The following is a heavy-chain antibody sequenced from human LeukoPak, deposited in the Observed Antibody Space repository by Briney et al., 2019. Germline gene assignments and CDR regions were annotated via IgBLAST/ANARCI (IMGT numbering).Heavy chain of an antibody. D-gene: IGHD3-10*01. V-gene: IGHV1-69*13. J-gene: IGHJ6*02. Sequence: GASAKVSCKASGYTFTSYGISWVRQAPGQGLEWMGGIIPIFGTANYAQKFQGRVTITADESTSTAYMGLSSLRSEDTAVYYALFHMVRGVHYYYYYGMDVWGQGTTVTVSS. CDR1: GYTFTSYG. CDR2: IIPIFGTA. CDR3: LFHMVRGVHYYYYYGMDV.